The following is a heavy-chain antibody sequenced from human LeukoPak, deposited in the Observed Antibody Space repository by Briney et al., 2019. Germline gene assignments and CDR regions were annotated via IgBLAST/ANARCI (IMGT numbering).Heavy chain of an antibody. CDR1: GGSISISSYY. D-gene: IGHD3-9*01. CDR3: ARGPTPLRYFGRGWFDP. CDR2: VYYSGST. Sequence: SETLSLTCTVSGGSISISSYYWGWVRQPPGKGLAWTANVYYSGSTYYNPSLKSRVTISVDTSKNQFSLKLSSVTAADTAVYYCARGPTPLRYFGRGWFDPWGQGTLVTVSS. V-gene: IGHV4-39*07. J-gene: IGHJ5*02.